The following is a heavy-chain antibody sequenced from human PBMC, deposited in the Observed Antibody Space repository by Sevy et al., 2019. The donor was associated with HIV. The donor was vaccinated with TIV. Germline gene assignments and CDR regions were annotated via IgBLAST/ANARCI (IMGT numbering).Heavy chain of an antibody. Sequence: GGSLXLXCAAXXXXXSSYAMXWXXXAXXXXLEXXXXXSXXXGXTYYADSVKGRFTISXDNSKNTLYLQMNSLRAEDTAVYYCXXXRGGEYYYDSSGPNPXXXSSXXXXXGQGTLVTVSS. CDR1: XXXXSSYA. V-gene: IGHV3-23*01. J-gene: IGHJ4*02. CDR3: XXXRGGEYYYDSSGPNPXXXSSXXXX. D-gene: IGHD3-22*01. CDR2: XSXXXGXT.